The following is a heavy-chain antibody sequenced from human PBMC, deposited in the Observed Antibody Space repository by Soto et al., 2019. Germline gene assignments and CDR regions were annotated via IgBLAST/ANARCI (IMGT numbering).Heavy chain of an antibody. Sequence: QVQLVQSGAEVKKPGSSGKVSCKISGGTFSRYSISWVRQAPGQGLEWMGGIIPIVGTTNYAQKFQDRVTITTDESATTAQMEMSNLRSEDTDVYYCARPYEGGYSSNHHYYYALDVWGQGTAVTVSS. CDR3: ARPYEGGYSSNHHYYYALDV. V-gene: IGHV1-69*01. D-gene: IGHD3-22*01. J-gene: IGHJ6*02. CDR2: IIPIVGTT. CDR1: GGTFSRYS.